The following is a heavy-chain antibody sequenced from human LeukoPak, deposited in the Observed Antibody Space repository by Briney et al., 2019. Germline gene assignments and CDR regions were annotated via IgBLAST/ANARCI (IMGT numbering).Heavy chain of an antibody. CDR3: ARGEYYYDSSGYLDY. V-gene: IGHV4-31*03. CDR2: IYYSGST. D-gene: IGHD3-22*01. Sequence: SQTLSLTCTVSGGSISSGGYYWSWVRQHPGKGLEWIGYIYYSGSTYYNPSLKSRVTISVDTSKNQFSLKLSSVTAEDTAVYFCARGEYYYDSSGYLDYWGQGTLVTVSS. CDR1: GGSISSGGYY. J-gene: IGHJ4*02.